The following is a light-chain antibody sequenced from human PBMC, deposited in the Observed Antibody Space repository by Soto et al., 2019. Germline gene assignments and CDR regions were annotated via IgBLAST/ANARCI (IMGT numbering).Light chain of an antibody. J-gene: IGKJ1*01. Sequence: AILMTQYPSSLSASTGDRVTFTCRASQGISSYLAWYQQKTGKAPKLLIYAASTLQSGVPSRLRGSGSGTDFTLTISCLQSEDFATYYCQQYYSYPWTFGHGTKVDIK. CDR1: QGISSY. V-gene: IGKV1-8*01. CDR2: AAS. CDR3: QQYYSYPWT.